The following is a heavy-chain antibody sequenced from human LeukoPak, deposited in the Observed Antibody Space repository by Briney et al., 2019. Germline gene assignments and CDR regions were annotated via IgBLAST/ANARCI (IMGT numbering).Heavy chain of an antibody. D-gene: IGHD2-15*01. Sequence: PGGSLRLSCAASGFTFSSYGMHWVRQAPGKGLEWVAFIRYDGSNKYYADSVKGRFTISRDNSKNTLYLQMNSLRAEDTAVYYCAKEGQGYCSGGSCGALDYWGQGTLVTVSS. CDR2: IRYDGSNK. CDR3: AKEGQGYCSGGSCGALDY. V-gene: IGHV3-30*02. J-gene: IGHJ4*02. CDR1: GFTFSSYG.